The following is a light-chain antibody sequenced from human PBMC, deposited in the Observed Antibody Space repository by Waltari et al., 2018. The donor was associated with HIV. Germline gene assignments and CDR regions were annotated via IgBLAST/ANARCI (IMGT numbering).Light chain of an antibody. CDR3: QQYEKWPPLT. Sequence: EIVMTQSPVTLSASLGERVTLSCRASQSVGNNLAWYQQRPGTAPGVLIYSVSTRAAGVPARFSGSGSGTDFTLTISSLQSEDYAVYFCQQYEKWPPLTFGGGTKV. CDR2: SVS. CDR1: QSVGNN. V-gene: IGKV3-15*01. J-gene: IGKJ4*01.